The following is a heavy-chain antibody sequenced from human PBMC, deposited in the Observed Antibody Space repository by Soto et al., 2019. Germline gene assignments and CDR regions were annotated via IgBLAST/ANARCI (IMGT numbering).Heavy chain of an antibody. CDR3: VKTYKGPAYTTGLLAAFDI. J-gene: IGHJ3*02. D-gene: IGHD1-1*01. Sequence: HPGGSLRLSCAASGFTFSNYAMSWVRQAPGKGLEWVSHISSASSTYYADSLKGRFTISRDNSKNTLYLQVNSLRAEDTAVYYCVKTYKGPAYTTGLLAAFDIWGQGTTVTVSS. CDR1: GFTFSNYA. CDR2: ISSASST. V-gene: IGHV3-23*01.